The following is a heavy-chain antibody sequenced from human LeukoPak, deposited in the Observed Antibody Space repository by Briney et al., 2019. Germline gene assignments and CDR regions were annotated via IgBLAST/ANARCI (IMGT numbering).Heavy chain of an antibody. CDR3: TTDHEWEPNLDY. Sequence: GGSLRLSCAASGFTFSNAWMSWVRQAPGKGLEWVGRIKSKTDGGTTDYAAPVKGRFTISRDDSKNTLYLQMNSLKTEDTAVYYCTTDHEWEPNLDYWGQGTLVTVSS. CDR1: GFTFSNAW. J-gene: IGHJ4*02. CDR2: IKSKTDGGTT. D-gene: IGHD1-26*01. V-gene: IGHV3-15*01.